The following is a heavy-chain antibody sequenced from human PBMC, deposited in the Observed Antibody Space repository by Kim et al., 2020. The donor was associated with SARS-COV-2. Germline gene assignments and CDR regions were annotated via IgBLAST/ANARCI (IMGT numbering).Heavy chain of an antibody. CDR1: GFTVSSNY. Sequence: GGSLRLSCAASGFTVSSNYMSWVRQAPGKGLEWVSVIYSGGSTYYADSVKGRFTISRDNSKNTLYLQMNSLRAEDTAVYYCAREKGIVRGVIKGGMDVWGQGTTVTVSS. D-gene: IGHD3-10*02. V-gene: IGHV3-53*01. CDR3: AREKGIVRGVIKGGMDV. CDR2: IYSGGST. J-gene: IGHJ6*02.